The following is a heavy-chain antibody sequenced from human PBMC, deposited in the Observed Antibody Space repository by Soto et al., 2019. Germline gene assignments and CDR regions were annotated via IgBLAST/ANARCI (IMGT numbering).Heavy chain of an antibody. CDR2: ISGFNGQT. V-gene: IGHV1-18*01. CDR3: ARVDPRGVAVVRDY. D-gene: IGHD3-10*01. CDR1: GNTFASHG. J-gene: IGHJ4*02. Sequence: ASVKVSCKASGNTFASHGFSWVRQAPGQGLEWMGWISGFNGQTNYALKFQGRVILTTDASTSTAYMELRSLRSDDTAVYFCARVDPRGVAVVRDYWGQGTLVPVSS.